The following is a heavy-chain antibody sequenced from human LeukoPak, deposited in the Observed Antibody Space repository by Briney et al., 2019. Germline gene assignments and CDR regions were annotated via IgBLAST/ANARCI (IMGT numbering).Heavy chain of an antibody. CDR2: INPNNGGT. D-gene: IGHD5-18*01. CDR1: GYTFTGYY. CDR3: ARVDTAMVTISYYFDY. J-gene: IGHJ4*02. V-gene: IGHV1-2*02. Sequence: ASVKVSCKASGYTFTGYYMHWVRQAPGQGLEWMGWINPNNGGTNYAQKFQGRVTMTRDTSISTAYMELSRLRSDDTAVYYCARVDTAMVTISYYFDYWGQGTLVTVSS.